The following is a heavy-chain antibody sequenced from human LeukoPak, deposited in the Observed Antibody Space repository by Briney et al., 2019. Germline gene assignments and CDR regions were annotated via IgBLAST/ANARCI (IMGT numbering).Heavy chain of an antibody. Sequence: PGGSLRLSCAASGFTFSSYAMSWVRQAPGKGLEWVSVITGGGTETNYANSAKGRFTISRDNSKNTLYLQMNSLRAEDTALYYCAKGPYRDSNYYMDVWGKGTTVTVSS. J-gene: IGHJ6*03. CDR1: GFTFSSYA. CDR3: AKGPYRDSNYYMDV. D-gene: IGHD3-16*01. CDR2: ITGGGTET. V-gene: IGHV3-23*01.